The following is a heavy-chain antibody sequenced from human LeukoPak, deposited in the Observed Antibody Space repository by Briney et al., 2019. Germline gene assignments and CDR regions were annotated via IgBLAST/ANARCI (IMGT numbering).Heavy chain of an antibody. CDR1: GGSFSGYY. V-gene: IGHV4-34*01. CDR3: ARAPEYGLYYFDY. D-gene: IGHD1-14*01. CDR2: INHSGST. Sequence: SETLSLTCAVYGGSFSGYYWSWISQPPGKGLEWIGEINHSGSTNYNPSLKSRVSISVDTSKNQFSLKLTSVTAADTAVYYCARAPEYGLYYFDYWGQGTLVTVSS. J-gene: IGHJ4*02.